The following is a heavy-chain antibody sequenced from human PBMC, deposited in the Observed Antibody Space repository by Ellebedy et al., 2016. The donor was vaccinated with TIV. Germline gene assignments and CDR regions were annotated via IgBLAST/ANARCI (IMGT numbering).Heavy chain of an antibody. CDR1: GFTFSSYE. J-gene: IGHJ6*02. V-gene: IGHV3-48*03. D-gene: IGHD1-26*01. CDR3: AKDQIGATSRDPFYGMDV. CDR2: ISISGTI. Sequence: GESLKISCATSGFTFSSYEMNWVRQAPGKGLEWVSYISISGTIYYADSVKGRFTISRDNSKNSLYLQMNSLRSEDTAFYYCAKDQIGATSRDPFYGMDVWGPGTTVTVSS.